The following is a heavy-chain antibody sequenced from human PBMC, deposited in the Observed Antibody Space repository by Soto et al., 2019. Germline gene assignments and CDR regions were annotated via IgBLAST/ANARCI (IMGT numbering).Heavy chain of an antibody. CDR1: GGSFSGYY. J-gene: IGHJ4*02. CDR2: INRSGST. V-gene: IGHV4-34*01. D-gene: IGHD5-18*01. CDR3: ARGRSYGYMAYFDY. Sequence: SETLSLTCAFYGGSFSGYYWSWIRQPPGKGLEWIGEINRSGSTNYNPSLKSRVTISVDTSKNQFSLKLSSVTAADTAVYYCARGRSYGYMAYFDYWGQGTLVTVSS.